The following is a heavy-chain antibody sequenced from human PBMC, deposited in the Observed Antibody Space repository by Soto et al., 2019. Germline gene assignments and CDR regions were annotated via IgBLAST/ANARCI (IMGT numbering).Heavy chain of an antibody. CDR3: AHSRGKATTRSKGLWRAYDSLPRKPLFDY. CDR1: GFSLSTSGVG. V-gene: IGHV2-5*02. CDR2: IYWDDDK. Sequence: SGPTLVNPTQTLTLTCTFSGFSLSTSGVGVGWIRQPPGKALEWLALIYWDDDKRYSPSLKSRLTITKDTSKNQVVLTMTNMDPVDTATYYCAHSRGKATTRSKGLWRAYDSLPRKPLFDYWGQGTLVTVSS. D-gene: IGHD5-12*01. J-gene: IGHJ4*02.